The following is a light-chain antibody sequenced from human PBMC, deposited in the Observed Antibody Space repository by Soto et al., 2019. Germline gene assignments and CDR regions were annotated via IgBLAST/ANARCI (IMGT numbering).Light chain of an antibody. J-gene: IGLJ2*01. CDR2: EGS. CDR3: CSYAGSSTFVV. V-gene: IGLV2-23*03. Sequence: QSVLTQPASVSGSPGQSITISCTGTSSDVGSYNLVSWYQQHPGKAPKLMIYEGSKRPSGVSNRFSGSKSGNTASLTISGLQAEEEADYYCCSYAGSSTFVVFGGGTKLNVL. CDR1: SSDVGSYNL.